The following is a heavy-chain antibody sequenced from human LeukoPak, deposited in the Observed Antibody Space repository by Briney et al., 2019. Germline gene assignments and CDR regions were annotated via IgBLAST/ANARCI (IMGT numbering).Heavy chain of an antibody. D-gene: IGHD5-18*01. CDR3: ARFGYSYGYSGHGYYYYMDV. CDR2: ISSSGSTI. Sequence: GGSLRLSCAASGFTFSDYYMSWIRQAPGKGLEWVSYISSSGSTIYYADSVKGGFTISRDNAKNSLYLQMNSLRAEDTAVYYCARFGYSYGYSGHGYYYYMDVWGKGTTVTVSS. V-gene: IGHV3-11*01. J-gene: IGHJ6*03. CDR1: GFTFSDYY.